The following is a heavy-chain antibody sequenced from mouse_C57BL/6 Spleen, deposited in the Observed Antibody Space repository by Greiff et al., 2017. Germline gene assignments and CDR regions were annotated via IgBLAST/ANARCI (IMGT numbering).Heavy chain of an antibody. CDR3: ATYGLGYFDV. D-gene: IGHD1-1*01. V-gene: IGHV1-80*01. CDR1: GYAFSSYW. Sequence: VQLQQSGASVKISCTASGYAFSSYWMNWVKQRPGKGLEWIGQIYPGDGDTNYNGKFKGKATLTADKSSSTAYMQLSSLTSEDSAVYFCATYGLGYFDVWGTGTTVTVSS. J-gene: IGHJ1*03. CDR2: IYPGDGDT.